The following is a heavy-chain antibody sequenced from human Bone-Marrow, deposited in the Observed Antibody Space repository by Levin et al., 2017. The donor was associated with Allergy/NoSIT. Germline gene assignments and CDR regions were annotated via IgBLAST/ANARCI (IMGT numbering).Heavy chain of an antibody. J-gene: IGHJ6*02. CDR3: ARGHFPYYYYGMDV. V-gene: IGHV1-18*01. CDR2: VSAYSGNT. Sequence: TWVRQAPGRGLEWMGWVSAYSGNTKYALNPQDRVTMTTDTATNTAYMELSSLRSDDTAVYYCARGHFPYYYYGMDVWGQGTTVVVSS.